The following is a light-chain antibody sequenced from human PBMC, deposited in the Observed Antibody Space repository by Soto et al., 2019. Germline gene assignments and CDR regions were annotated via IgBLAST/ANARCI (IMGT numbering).Light chain of an antibody. CDR1: SSNLGTGYD. V-gene: IGLV1-40*01. CDR2: ADN. J-gene: IGLJ3*02. Sequence: QYVLTQTPSVSGAPGQTVSISCTGSSSNLGTGYDVHWYQQFPGRAPKLLIYADNKRPSGVPDRISGSKSGTSASLAMAGLQAEDEANYYCQSYDVSLSAWVFGGGTKLTVL. CDR3: QSYDVSLSAWV.